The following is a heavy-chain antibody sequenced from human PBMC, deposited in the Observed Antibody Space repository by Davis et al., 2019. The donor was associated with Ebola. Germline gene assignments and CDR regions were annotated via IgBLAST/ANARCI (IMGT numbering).Heavy chain of an antibody. CDR3: ACGPTTYYYDSSGYYPFFA. CDR1: GFTFSDYA. CDR2: ISSSSSYI. D-gene: IGHD3-22*01. Sequence: GGSLRLSCAASGFTFSDYAMSWVRQAPGKGLEWVSSISSSSSYIYYADSVKGRFTISRDNAKNSLYLQMNSLRAEDTAVYYCACGPTTYYYDSSGYYPFFAWGKGTTVTVSS. J-gene: IGHJ6*04. V-gene: IGHV3-21*01.